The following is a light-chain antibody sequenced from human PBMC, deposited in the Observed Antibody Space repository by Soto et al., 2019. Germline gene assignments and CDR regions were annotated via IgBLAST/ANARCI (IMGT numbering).Light chain of an antibody. Sequence: DIDMTQSPSSLSASVGDRVTITCQTSQRIGTFVNWYQQRQGRAPKLLIYSASTLQSGVPSRFSAGGSGTDFTLTITSLQPEDSATYYCQLSNNVWTFGQGTKVDI. V-gene: IGKV1-39*01. CDR2: SAS. CDR1: QRIGTF. CDR3: QLSNNVWT. J-gene: IGKJ1*01.